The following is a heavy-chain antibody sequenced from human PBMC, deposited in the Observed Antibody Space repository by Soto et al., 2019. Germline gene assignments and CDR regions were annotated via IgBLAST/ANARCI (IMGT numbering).Heavy chain of an antibody. CDR3: AKGRSYYYYYGVDV. CDR2: IIDSGGST. CDR1: GFTFSSYA. V-gene: IGHV3-23*01. Sequence: SLRLSCAASGFTFSSYAMGWVRQAPGKGLEWVSDIIDSGGSTYYADSVKGRFTISRDNSKSTLYLQMNSLRAEDTALYYCAKGRSYYYYYGVDVWGQGTTVTVSS. J-gene: IGHJ6*02.